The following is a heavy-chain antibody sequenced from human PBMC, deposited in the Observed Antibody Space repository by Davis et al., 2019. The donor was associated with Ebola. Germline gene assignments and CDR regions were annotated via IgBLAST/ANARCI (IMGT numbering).Heavy chain of an antibody. V-gene: IGHV3-48*02. Sequence: GESLKISCAASGFTFSSNSMNWVRQAPGKGLEWVSYISSSSSTIYYADSVKGRFTISRDNAKNSLSLQMNSLRDEDTAVYYCAREYYDFWSGYYSPDAFDIWGQGTMVTVSS. J-gene: IGHJ3*02. CDR1: GFTFSSNS. CDR2: ISSSSSTI. D-gene: IGHD3-3*01. CDR3: AREYYDFWSGYYSPDAFDI.